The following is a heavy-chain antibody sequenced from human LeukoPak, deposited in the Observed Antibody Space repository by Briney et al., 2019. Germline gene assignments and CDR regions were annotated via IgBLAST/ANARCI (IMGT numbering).Heavy chain of an antibody. CDR3: ANSVRYSYY. Sequence: ASVKVSCKASGYTFTNFGISWVRQAPGQGLEWMGWISPYKGTTYYAQNLQGRVTMTTDTSTSTAYMELRSLRSGDTAVYYCANSVRYSYYWGQGTLVTVSS. J-gene: IGHJ4*02. D-gene: IGHD3-9*01. V-gene: IGHV1-18*01. CDR1: GYTFTNFG. CDR2: ISPYKGTT.